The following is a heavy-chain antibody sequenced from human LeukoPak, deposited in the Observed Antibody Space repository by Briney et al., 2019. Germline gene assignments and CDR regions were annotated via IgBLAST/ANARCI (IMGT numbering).Heavy chain of an antibody. Sequence: SQTLSLTCTVSGGSISSGDYYWSWIRQPPGQGLEWIAYMYYSGSTYYNPSLKSRVTMSADTSKNQLSLKLSSVTAADTAVYYCARPYYYDSRIDPWGQGILVTVSS. J-gene: IGHJ5*02. CDR3: ARPYYYDSRIDP. CDR1: GGSISSGDYY. D-gene: IGHD3-22*01. CDR2: MYYSGST. V-gene: IGHV4-30-4*01.